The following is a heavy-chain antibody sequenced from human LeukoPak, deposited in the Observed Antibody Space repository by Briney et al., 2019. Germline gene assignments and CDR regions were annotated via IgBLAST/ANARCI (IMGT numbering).Heavy chain of an antibody. Sequence: SETLSLTCTVSGGSISSGGYYWSWIRQPPGKGLEWIGYIYHSGSTYYNLSLKSRVTISVDTSKNQFSLKLSSVTAADTAVYYCARVLEMASSNFDYWGQGTLVTVSS. CDR2: IYHSGST. D-gene: IGHD5-24*01. CDR1: GGSISSGGYY. J-gene: IGHJ4*02. CDR3: ARVLEMASSNFDY. V-gene: IGHV4-30-2*01.